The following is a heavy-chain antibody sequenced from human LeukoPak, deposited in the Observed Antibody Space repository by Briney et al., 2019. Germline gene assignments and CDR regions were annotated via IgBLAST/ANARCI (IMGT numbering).Heavy chain of an antibody. J-gene: IGHJ5*02. D-gene: IGHD2-2*01. V-gene: IGHV4-34*01. CDR2: INHSGST. CDR3: AGLGVVVPAAPGWFDP. Sequence: SETLSLTCAVYGGSFSGYYWSWIRQPPGKGLEWIGEINHSGSTNYNPSLKSRVTISVDTSKNQFSLKLSSVTAADTAVYYCAGLGVVVPAAPGWFDPWGQGTLATVSS. CDR1: GGSFSGYY.